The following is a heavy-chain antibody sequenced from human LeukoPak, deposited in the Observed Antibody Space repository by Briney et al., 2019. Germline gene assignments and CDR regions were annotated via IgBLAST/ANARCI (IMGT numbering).Heavy chain of an antibody. J-gene: IGHJ5*02. CDR2: ISGSGGST. Sequence: GGSLRLSCAASGFTFSSYAMSWVRQAPGKGLEWVSGISGSGGSTFYADSVKGRFTISRDNSKNTLYLQMNSLRAEDTAVYYCAKALTVTRVYNCFDPWGQGTLVTVSS. CDR3: AKALTVTRVYNCFDP. D-gene: IGHD4-17*01. CDR1: GFTFSSYA. V-gene: IGHV3-23*01.